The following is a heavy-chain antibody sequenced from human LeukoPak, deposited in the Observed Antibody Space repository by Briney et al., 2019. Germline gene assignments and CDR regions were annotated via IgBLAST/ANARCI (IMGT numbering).Heavy chain of an antibody. Sequence: GGSLRLSCEASGFTFSRYWMSWVRQAPGKGLEWVANIDRDGSQKHYVDSVKGRFTIFRDNAKNSLFLQMNNLRVEDTAIYYCARDGGYCERISCPGDYWGQGALVTVSS. CDR2: IDRDGSQK. CDR1: GFTFSRYW. CDR3: ARDGGYCERISCPGDY. D-gene: IGHD2-2*01. J-gene: IGHJ4*02. V-gene: IGHV3-7*01.